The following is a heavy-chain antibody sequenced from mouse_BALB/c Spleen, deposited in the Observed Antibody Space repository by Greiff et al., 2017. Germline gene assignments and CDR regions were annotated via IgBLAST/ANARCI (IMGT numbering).Heavy chain of an antibody. J-gene: IGHJ3*01. V-gene: IGHV1-7*01. CDR1: GYTFTSYW. D-gene: IGHD3-3*01. CDR2: INPSTGYT. Sequence: QVQLKESGAELAKPGASVKMSCKASGYTFTSYWMHWVKQRPGQGLEWIGYINPSTGYTEYNQKFKDKATLTADKSSSTAYMQLSSLTSEDSAVYYCARRRDGRFAYWGQGTLVTVSA. CDR3: ARRRDGRFAY.